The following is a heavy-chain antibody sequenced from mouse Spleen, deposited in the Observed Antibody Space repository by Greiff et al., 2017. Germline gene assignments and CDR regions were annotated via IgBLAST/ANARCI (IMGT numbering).Heavy chain of an antibody. CDR3: ARDYYGSSDAMDY. CDR1: GDSITSGY. CDR2: ISYSGST. V-gene: IGHV3-8*02. Sequence: VQLKESGPSLVKPSQTLSLTCSVTGDSITSGYWNWIRKFPGNKLEYMGYISYSGSTYYNPSLKSRISITRDTSKNQYYLQLNSVTTEDTATYYCARDYYGSSDAMDYWGQGTSVTVSS. D-gene: IGHD1-1*01. J-gene: IGHJ4*01.